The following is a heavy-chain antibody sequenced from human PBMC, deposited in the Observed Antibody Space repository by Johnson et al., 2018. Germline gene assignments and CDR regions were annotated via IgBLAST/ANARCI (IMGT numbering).Heavy chain of an antibody. Sequence: VQLVESGGGLVQXGGSXRLXCAASGFTFSSYSMNWVRQAPGKGLEWVSYISSSSTTIYYADSVRGRFTISRDNAKNSLYLQMNSLRAEDTAVYYCARDDDSLAFDIWGQGTMVTVSS. D-gene: IGHD2-15*01. J-gene: IGHJ3*02. CDR1: GFTFSSYS. CDR2: ISSSSTTI. CDR3: ARDDDSLAFDI. V-gene: IGHV3-48*01.